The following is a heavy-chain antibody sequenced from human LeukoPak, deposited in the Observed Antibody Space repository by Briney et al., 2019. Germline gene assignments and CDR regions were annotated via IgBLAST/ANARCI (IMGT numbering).Heavy chain of an antibody. Sequence: GGSLRLSCAASGFTFSSCWVYWVRQAPGKGLEWVANIKQDGSEKYYVDSVKGRFTISRDNAKNSLYLQMNSLRAEDTAVYYCARDPSCSGGSCRDGYFDYWGQGTLVAVSS. J-gene: IGHJ4*02. CDR1: GFTFSSCW. CDR3: ARDPSCSGGSCRDGYFDY. V-gene: IGHV3-7*01. D-gene: IGHD2-15*01. CDR2: IKQDGSEK.